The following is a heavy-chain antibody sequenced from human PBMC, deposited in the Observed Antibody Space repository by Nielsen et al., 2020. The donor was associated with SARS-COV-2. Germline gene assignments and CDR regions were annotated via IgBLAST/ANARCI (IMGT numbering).Heavy chain of an antibody. CDR2: IYYSGST. D-gene: IGHD3-3*01. Sequence: SETLSLTCTVSGASISSYYWSWIRQPPGKGLEWIGNIYYSGSTYYNPSLKSRLTISVDTSRNQFSLNLRSVTAADTAVYYCARSAAYYDFWSGYSLDSWGQGSLVTVSS. V-gene: IGHV4-59*08. J-gene: IGHJ4*02. CDR3: ARSAAYYDFWSGYSLDS. CDR1: GASISSYY.